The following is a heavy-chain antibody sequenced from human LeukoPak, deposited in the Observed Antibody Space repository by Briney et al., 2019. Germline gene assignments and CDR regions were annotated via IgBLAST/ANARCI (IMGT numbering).Heavy chain of an antibody. D-gene: IGHD3-16*02. Sequence: EASVKVSCKASGYTFTGYYMHWVRQAPGQGLEWMGWINPNSGGTNYAQKFQGWVTMTRDTSISTAYMELSRLRSDDTAVYYCARSGSYQPLIDYWGQGTLVTVSS. J-gene: IGHJ4*02. CDR1: GYTFTGYY. V-gene: IGHV1-2*04. CDR2: INPNSGGT. CDR3: ARSGSYQPLIDY.